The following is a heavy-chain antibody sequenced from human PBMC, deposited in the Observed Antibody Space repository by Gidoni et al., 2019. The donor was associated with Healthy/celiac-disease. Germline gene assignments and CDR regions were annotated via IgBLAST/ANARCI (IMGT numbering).Heavy chain of an antibody. J-gene: IGHJ4*02. CDR2: INHSGST. Sequence: QVQLQQWGAGLLQPSETLSLPCAVYGGSFRGYYWSWSRQPPGKGLEWIGEINHSGSTNYNPSQKSRVTISVDTSKNQVSLKLSSVTAADTAVYYCARGRGLVVVVAARLFDYWGQGTLVTVSS. CDR1: GGSFRGYY. D-gene: IGHD2-15*01. CDR3: ARGRGLVVVVAARLFDY. V-gene: IGHV4-34*01.